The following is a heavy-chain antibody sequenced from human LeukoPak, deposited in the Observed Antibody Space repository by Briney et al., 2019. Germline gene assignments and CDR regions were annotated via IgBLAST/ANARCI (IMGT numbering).Heavy chain of an antibody. V-gene: IGHV4-4*09. D-gene: IGHD2-2*01. CDR3: ARRRYCSNTSCPYYFDY. J-gene: IGHJ4*02. CDR2: IYTSGST. CDR1: GGSISSYY. Sequence: PSETLSLTCTVSGGSISSYYWSWIRQPPGKGLEWIGYIYTSGSTNYNPSLKSRVTISVDTSKNQFSLKLSSVTAADTAVYYCARRRYCSNTSCPYYFDYWGQGTLVTVSS.